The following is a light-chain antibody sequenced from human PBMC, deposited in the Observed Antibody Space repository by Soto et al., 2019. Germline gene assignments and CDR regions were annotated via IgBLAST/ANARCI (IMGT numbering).Light chain of an antibody. Sequence: EIVLTQSPGTLSLFPGERATLSCRASQSVSSSYLAWYQQRPGQTPRLLIYGASSRATGIPDRFSGSGSGTDFTLTISRLEPEDFALYYCQQYGSSSYTFGRGIKLEIK. CDR3: QQYGSSSYT. J-gene: IGKJ2*01. CDR2: GAS. V-gene: IGKV3-20*01. CDR1: QSVSSSY.